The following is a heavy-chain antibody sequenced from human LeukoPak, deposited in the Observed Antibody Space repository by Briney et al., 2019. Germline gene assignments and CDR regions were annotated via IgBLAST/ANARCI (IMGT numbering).Heavy chain of an antibody. CDR3: ARGSPPFYYDSSGYYPDY. J-gene: IGHJ4*02. V-gene: IGHV1-18*01. CDR1: GYTFTSYG. Sequence: GASVKVSCKASGYTFTSYGISWVRQAPGQGLEWMGWISAYNGNTNYAQKLQGRVTMTTDTSTSTAYMELRSLRSDDTAVYYCARGSPPFYYDSSGYYPDYWGQGTLVTVSS. D-gene: IGHD3-22*01. CDR2: ISAYNGNT.